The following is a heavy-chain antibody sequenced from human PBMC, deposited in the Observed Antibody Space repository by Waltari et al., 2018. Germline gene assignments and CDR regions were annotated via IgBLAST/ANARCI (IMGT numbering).Heavy chain of an antibody. D-gene: IGHD2-15*01. J-gene: IGHJ5*02. Sequence: QVQLQESGPGLVKPSETLSLTCTVSGTSIPTYYWNWIRQPPGKGREWIGYSHYSGTTKYNPSLKSRVTISVDTSKNQVSLKLNSVTATDTAVYYCARRLNPSVEGAASQKKVDPWGQGTQVTVSS. CDR2: SHYSGTT. CDR1: GTSIPTYY. V-gene: IGHV4-59*08. CDR3: ARRLNPSVEGAASQKKVDP.